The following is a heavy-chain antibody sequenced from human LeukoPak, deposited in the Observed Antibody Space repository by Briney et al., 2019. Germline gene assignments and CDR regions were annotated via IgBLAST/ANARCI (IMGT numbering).Heavy chain of an antibody. CDR1: GGSISSGSYY. D-gene: IGHD3-3*01. CDR3: ARGALEWLFEESWFDP. V-gene: IGHV4-61*02. J-gene: IGHJ5*02. CDR2: IYTSGST. Sequence: SQTLSLTCTVSGGSISSGSYYWSWIRQPAGKGLEWIGRIYTSGSTNYNPSLKSRVTISVDTSKNQFSLKLSSVTAADTAVYYCARGALEWLFEESWFDPWGQGTLVTVSS.